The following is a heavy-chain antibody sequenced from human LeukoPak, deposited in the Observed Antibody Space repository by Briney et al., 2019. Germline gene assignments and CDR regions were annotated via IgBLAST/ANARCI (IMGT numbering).Heavy chain of an antibody. CDR1: GGSISSYY. J-gene: IGHJ5*02. CDR3: ARGIYSSGWYWLDP. CDR2: IYTSGGT. V-gene: IGHV4-4*07. Sequence: SETLSLTCTVSGGSISSYYWSWIRLAAGKGLDWIGRIYTSGGTNYNPSLKSRVTMSVDTSKNQFSLNLSSVTPADTAVYYCARGIYSSGWYWLDPWGQGILVTVSS. D-gene: IGHD6-19*01.